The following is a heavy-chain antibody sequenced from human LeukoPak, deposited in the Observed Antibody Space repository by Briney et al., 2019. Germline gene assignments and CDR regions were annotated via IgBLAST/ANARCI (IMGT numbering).Heavy chain of an antibody. Sequence: PSETLSLTCTVSGASVGSSSCHWSWIRQPPGKGLEWIGWTHYSGSTKYNPPLKSRVTISSDRSRNQFSLKLNSLSAADTAVYYCAAYWEGRGGTGSWGQGSLVTVSS. J-gene: IGHJ5*02. D-gene: IGHD2-21*01. CDR2: THYSGST. V-gene: IGHV4-61*01. CDR1: GASVGSSSCH. CDR3: AAYWEGRGGTGS.